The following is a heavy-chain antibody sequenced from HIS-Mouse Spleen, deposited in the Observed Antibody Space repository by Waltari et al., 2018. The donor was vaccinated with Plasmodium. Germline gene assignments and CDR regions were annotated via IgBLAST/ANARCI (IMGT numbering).Heavy chain of an antibody. CDR1: GYTFTGYY. CDR2: INPNSGGT. V-gene: IGHV1-2*02. CDR3: ARVLGYKAAAGTFVEYFQH. D-gene: IGHD6-13*01. Sequence: QVQLVQSGAEVQKPGASVKVSCKASGYTFTGYYMHWVRQAPGQGLEWMGWINPNSGGTNYAEKFQGRVTMTRDTPISTAYMELSRLRSDDTAVYYCARVLGYKAAAGTFVEYFQHWGQGTLVTVSS. J-gene: IGHJ1*01.